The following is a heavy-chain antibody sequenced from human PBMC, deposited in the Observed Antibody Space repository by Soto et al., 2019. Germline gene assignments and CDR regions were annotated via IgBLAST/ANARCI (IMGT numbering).Heavy chain of an antibody. Sequence: SETLSLTCTVSGGSISSSSYYWGWIRQPPGKGLEWIGSIFYSGSTYYNPSLKSRVTISVDTSKNQFSLKLSSVTAADTAVYYCARHPSDFWFDPWGQGTLVTVSS. D-gene: IGHD2-21*02. CDR1: GGSISSSSYY. V-gene: IGHV4-39*01. J-gene: IGHJ5*02. CDR2: IFYSGST. CDR3: ARHPSDFWFDP.